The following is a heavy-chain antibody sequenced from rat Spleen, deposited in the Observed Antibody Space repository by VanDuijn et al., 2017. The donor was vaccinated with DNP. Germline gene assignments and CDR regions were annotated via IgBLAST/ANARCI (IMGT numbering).Heavy chain of an antibody. Sequence: VPLKGSGPGLVQPSQTLSPTCTVSGFPLTSYTVRWVPKPPGKGLEWNAAMSSGGSTYYNSALKSRLSISRDTSTSQVFLEMNSLHTEDTAMYFCARSDYSDGSYYYGYFDHWGQGVMVTVSS. V-gene: IGHV2-6*01. CDR3: ARSDYSDGSYYYGYFDH. J-gene: IGHJ2*01. D-gene: IGHD1-12*02. CDR2: MSSGGST. CDR1: GFPLTSYT.